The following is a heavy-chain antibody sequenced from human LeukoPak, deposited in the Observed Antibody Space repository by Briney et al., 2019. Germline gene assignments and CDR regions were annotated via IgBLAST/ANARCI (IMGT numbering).Heavy chain of an antibody. CDR3: ARGSSGWYGLDNWFDS. CDR1: GFTFSNAW. CDR2: IKSKTGGGTT. V-gene: IGHV3-15*01. D-gene: IGHD6-19*01. Sequence: GGSLRLSCAASGFTFSNAWMSWVRQAPGKGLEWVGRIKSKTGGGTTDYAAPVKGRFTISRDDSKNTLYLQMNSLRAEDTAVYYCARGSSGWYGLDNWFDSWGQGTLVTVSS. J-gene: IGHJ5*01.